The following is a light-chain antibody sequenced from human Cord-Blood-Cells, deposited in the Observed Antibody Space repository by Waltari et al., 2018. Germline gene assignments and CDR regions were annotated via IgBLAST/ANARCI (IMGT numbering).Light chain of an antibody. J-gene: IGLJ3*02. Sequence: QSALTQPASVSGSPGPSITISSTGTSSDVGGYNYVSWYQQHPGKAPKLMIYDVSNRPSGVSNRFSGSKSGNTASLTISGLQAEDEADYYCSSYTSSSTRVFGGGTKLTVL. CDR1: SSDVGGYNY. CDR3: SSYTSSSTRV. CDR2: DVS. V-gene: IGLV2-14*01.